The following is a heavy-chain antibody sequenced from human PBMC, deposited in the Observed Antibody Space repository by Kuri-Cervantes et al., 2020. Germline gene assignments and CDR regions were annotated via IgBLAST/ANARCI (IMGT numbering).Heavy chain of an antibody. J-gene: IGHJ3*02. CDR1: GYTFTSYY. V-gene: IGHV1-46*01. CDR3: ARAVVVPAAPKHGAFDI. CDR2: INPSGGST. D-gene: IGHD2-2*01. Sequence: ASVKVSCKASGYTFTSYYMHWVRQAPGQGLEWMGIINPSGGSTSYAQKFQGRVTMTRDTSTSTVYMELSSLRSEDTAVYYCARAVVVPAAPKHGAFDIWGQGTMVTVSS.